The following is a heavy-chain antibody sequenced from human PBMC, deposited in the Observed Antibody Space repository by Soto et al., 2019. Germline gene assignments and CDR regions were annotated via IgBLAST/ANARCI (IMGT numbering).Heavy chain of an antibody. J-gene: IGHJ4*02. V-gene: IGHV1-18*01. CDR1: GYTFTSYG. CDR2: ISAYNGNT. Sequence: QVQLVQSGAEVKKPGASVKVSCKASGYTFTSYGISWVRQAPGQGLEWMGWISAYNGNTNYAQKLQRRVTMTTDTAASTAYMELRSVRSDDTAVYYCARGAWGIAACAFDYWGQGTLVTVSS. CDR3: ARGAWGIAACAFDY. D-gene: IGHD6-25*01.